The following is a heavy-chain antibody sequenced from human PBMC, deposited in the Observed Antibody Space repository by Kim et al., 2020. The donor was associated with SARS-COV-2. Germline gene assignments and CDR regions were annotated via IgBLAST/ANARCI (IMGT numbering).Heavy chain of an antibody. V-gene: IGHV4-34*01. CDR2: T. CDR3: ARRSFLGGFDY. D-gene: IGHD2-15*01. Sequence: TTYTPSLKRRVTISVDTSKNQFSLKLSSVTAADMAVYYCARRSFLGGFDYWGQGTLVTVSS. J-gene: IGHJ4*02.